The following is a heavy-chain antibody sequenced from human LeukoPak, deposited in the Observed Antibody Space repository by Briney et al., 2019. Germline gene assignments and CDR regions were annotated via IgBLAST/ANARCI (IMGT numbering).Heavy chain of an antibody. CDR3: AKDIAARFYFDY. CDR1: GFTFSTYA. V-gene: IGHV3-23*01. CDR2: ISGSGGST. D-gene: IGHD6-6*01. Sequence: GSLRLSCAASGFTFSTYAMSWVRQAPGKGLEWVSAISGSGGSTYYADSVKGRFTISRDNSKNTLYLQMNSLRAEDTAVYFCAKDIAARFYFDYWGQGILVTVSS. J-gene: IGHJ4*02.